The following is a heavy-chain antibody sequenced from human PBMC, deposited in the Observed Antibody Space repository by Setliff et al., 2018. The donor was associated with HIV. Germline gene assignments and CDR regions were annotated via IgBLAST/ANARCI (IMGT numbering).Heavy chain of an antibody. D-gene: IGHD3-16*02. CDR1: GYAFTMYG. CDR3: VRDGIIRTTRVFDY. CDR2: ISGYNGKT. J-gene: IGHJ4*02. Sequence: ASVKVSCKASGYAFTMYGITWVRQAPGQGLEWMGWISGYNGKTNYAQNFQGRVTMTTDTSTNTAYMEVRSLTSDDTAVYYCVRDGIIRTTRVFDYWGQGTLVTVSS. V-gene: IGHV1-18*01.